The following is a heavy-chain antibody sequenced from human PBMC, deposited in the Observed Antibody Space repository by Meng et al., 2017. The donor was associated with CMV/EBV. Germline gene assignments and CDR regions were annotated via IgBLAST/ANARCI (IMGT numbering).Heavy chain of an antibody. D-gene: IGHD3-22*01. CDR3: ARDASFYYDSTGYHSAY. CDR2: ISGYNGVT. V-gene: IGHV1-18*01. J-gene: IGHJ4*02. CDR1: GYTFNTFG. Sequence: QVQLVQSGPEVKKPGASVKFSCKASGYTFNTFGISWVRQAPGQGLEWMGWISGYNGVTNYAPKMQGKVTMTTDPSTSTAYLELRSPRSDDTAVYFCARDASFYYDSTGYHSAYWGQGTLVTVSS.